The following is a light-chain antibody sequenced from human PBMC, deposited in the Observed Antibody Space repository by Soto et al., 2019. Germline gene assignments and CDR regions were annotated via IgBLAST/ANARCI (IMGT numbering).Light chain of an antibody. CDR3: AAWDDSLGAYV. CDR2: TNN. J-gene: IGLJ1*01. V-gene: IGLV1-44*01. CDR1: NSNIGTNT. Sequence: QSVLTQPPSASATPGQRVTISCSGSNSNIGTNTVNWYQQLPGTAPRLLIYTNNQRPSGVPQRFSGPKTGTSASLAIGGLQSEDGADYYCAAWDDSLGAYVFGTGTRSPS.